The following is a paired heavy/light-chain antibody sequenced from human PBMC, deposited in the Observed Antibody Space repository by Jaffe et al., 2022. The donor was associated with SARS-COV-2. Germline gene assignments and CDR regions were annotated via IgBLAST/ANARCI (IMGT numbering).Light chain of an antibody. J-gene: IGKJ5*01. CDR1: QSLLHSNGYNY. Sequence: DIVMTQSPLSLPVTPGEPASISCRSSQSLLHSNGYNYLDWYLQKPGQSPHLLIYLGSNRASGVPDRFSGSGSGTDFTLKISRVEAEDVGVYYCMQVLQTPKTFGQGTRLEIK. V-gene: IGKV2-28*01. CDR3: MQVLQTPKT. CDR2: LGS.
Heavy chain of an antibody. CDR1: GGSISSSNW. CDR3: ASLPRITFGGPIVGGTR. CDR2: IYHTGSI. J-gene: IGHJ1*01. V-gene: IGHV4-4*02. D-gene: IGHD3-16*02. Sequence: QVQLQESGPRLVKPSGTLSLTCAVSGGSISSSNWWNWVRQPPGKGLEWIGEIYHTGSINYNPSLRSRVTISVDNFKNQFSLKLSSVTAADTAVYYCASLPRITFGGPIVGGTRWGQGILVTVSS.